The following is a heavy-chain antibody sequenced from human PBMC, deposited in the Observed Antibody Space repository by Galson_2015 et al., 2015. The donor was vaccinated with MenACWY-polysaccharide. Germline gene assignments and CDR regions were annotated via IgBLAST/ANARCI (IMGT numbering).Heavy chain of an antibody. J-gene: IGHJ3*01. Sequence: SLRLAGAASGLIVGSYAMNWVRQAPGKGLERASTLSGSGGSTYAADSMKAWFNISRDNIKNTLYLQMNSLRAEDTAIYYCAKRGGESGWCGFEVWGQGTMVTVSS. V-gene: IGHV3-23*01. CDR3: AKRGGESGWCGFEV. CDR2: LSGSGGST. D-gene: IGHD6-19*01. CDR1: GLIVGSYA.